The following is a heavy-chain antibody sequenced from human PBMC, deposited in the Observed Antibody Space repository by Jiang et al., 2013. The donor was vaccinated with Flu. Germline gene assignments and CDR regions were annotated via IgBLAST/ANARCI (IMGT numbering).Heavy chain of an antibody. V-gene: IGHV1-69*01. D-gene: IGHD2-2*03. J-gene: IGHJ6*03. CDR1: GGTFSSYA. CDR2: IIPIFGTA. Sequence: SGAEVKKPGSSVKVSCKASGGTFSSYAISWVRQAPGQGLEWMGGIIPIFGTANYAQKFQGRVTITADESTSTAYMELSSLRSEDTAVYYCARVLGYCSSTSCSSYYYYYMDVWGKGTTVTVSS. CDR3: ARVLGYCSSTSCSSYYYYYMDV.